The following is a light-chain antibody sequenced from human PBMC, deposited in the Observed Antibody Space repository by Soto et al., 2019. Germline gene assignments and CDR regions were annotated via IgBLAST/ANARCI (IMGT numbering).Light chain of an antibody. Sequence: EIVMTQSPATLSVSPGERATLSCRASQSVSSYLAWYQQKPGQAPRRLIYGASTRATGVPARFSGSGSGTEFTLTISSLQSEDFAVYYCQQCNDWPLITFGQGTRLEAK. CDR3: QQCNDWPLIT. J-gene: IGKJ5*01. CDR2: GAS. V-gene: IGKV3-15*01. CDR1: QSVSSY.